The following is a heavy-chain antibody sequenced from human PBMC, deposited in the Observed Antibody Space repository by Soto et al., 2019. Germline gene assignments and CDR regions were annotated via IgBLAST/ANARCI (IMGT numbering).Heavy chain of an antibody. J-gene: IGHJ4*02. V-gene: IGHV4-4*07. CDR1: GGSISSYY. CDR2: IYTSGST. Sequence: SETLSLTCTVSGGSISSYYWSCLRQPAGKGLEWIGRIYTSGSTNYNPSLKSRVTMSVDTSKNQFSLKLSSVTAADTAVYYCARGNYYGSGSPCYYWGQGALATVSS. D-gene: IGHD3-10*01. CDR3: ARGNYYGSGSPCYY.